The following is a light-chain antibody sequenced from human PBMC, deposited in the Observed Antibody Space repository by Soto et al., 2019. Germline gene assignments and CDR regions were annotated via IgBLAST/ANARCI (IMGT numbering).Light chain of an antibody. Sequence: PGERATLSCRASQSLNSYLAWFQQKPGQAPRLLIYDASNRATGIPARFSGSGSGTDFTLTISSLEPVDFAVYYCQQRRDWPLTFGGGTKVEIK. V-gene: IGKV3-11*01. CDR1: QSLNSY. J-gene: IGKJ4*01. CDR3: QQRRDWPLT. CDR2: DAS.